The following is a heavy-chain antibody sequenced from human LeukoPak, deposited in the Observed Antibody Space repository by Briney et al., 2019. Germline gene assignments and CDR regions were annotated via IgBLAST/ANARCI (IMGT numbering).Heavy chain of an antibody. V-gene: IGHV4-38-2*01. CDR1: GYSISSGRY. CDR3: ARSLSTAGMDY. CDR2: VYHSGTT. D-gene: IGHD2-2*01. J-gene: IGHJ4*02. Sequence: SETLSLTCAVSGYSISSGRYWGWIRQPPGKGLKWIGSVYHSGTTYYNPSLKSRVAISVDTSKNQFFLALRSVTAADTAVYYCARSLSTAGMDYWGQGTLVTVSS.